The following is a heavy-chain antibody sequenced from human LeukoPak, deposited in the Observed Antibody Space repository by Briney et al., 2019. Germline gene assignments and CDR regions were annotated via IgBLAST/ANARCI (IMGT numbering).Heavy chain of an antibody. CDR2: ISSSSSTI. D-gene: IGHD2-2*01. CDR1: GFTFSSYS. V-gene: IGHV3-48*01. Sequence: GGSLRLSCAASGFTFSSYSMNWVRQAPGKGLDWVSYISSSSSTIYYADSVKGRFTISRDNAKNSLYLQMNSLRAEDTAVYYCAREGYCSSTSCYYFDYWGQGTLVTVSS. J-gene: IGHJ4*02. CDR3: AREGYCSSTSCYYFDY.